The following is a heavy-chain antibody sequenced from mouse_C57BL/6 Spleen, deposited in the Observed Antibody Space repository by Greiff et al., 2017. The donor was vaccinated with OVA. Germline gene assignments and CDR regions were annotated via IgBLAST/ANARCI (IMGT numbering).Heavy chain of an antibody. J-gene: IGHJ4*01. D-gene: IGHD1-1*01. CDR2: IYPGDGDT. CDR3: ARLYYGSSYYAMDY. Sequence: SGAELVKPGASVKISCKASGYAFSSYWMNWVKQRPGKGLEWIGQIYPGDGDTNYNGKFKGKATLTADKSSSTAYMQLSSLTSEDSAVYFCARLYYGSSYYAMDYWGQGTSVTVSS. CDR1: GYAFSSYW. V-gene: IGHV1-80*01.